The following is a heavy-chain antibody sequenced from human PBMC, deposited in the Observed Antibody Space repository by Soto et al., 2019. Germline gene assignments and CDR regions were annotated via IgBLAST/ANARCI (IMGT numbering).Heavy chain of an antibody. CDR1: GYSFTSYW. D-gene: IGHD3-3*01. V-gene: IGHV5-51*01. J-gene: IGHJ6*03. CDR3: ARSHPPLLSGRTHQIYYYYYMDV. Sequence: GESLKISCKGSGYSFTSYWIGWVRQMPGKGLEWMGIIYPGDSDTRYSPSFQGQVTISADKSISTAYLQWSSLKASDTAMYYCARSHPPLLSGRTHQIYYYYYMDVWGKGTTVTVSS. CDR2: IYPGDSDT.